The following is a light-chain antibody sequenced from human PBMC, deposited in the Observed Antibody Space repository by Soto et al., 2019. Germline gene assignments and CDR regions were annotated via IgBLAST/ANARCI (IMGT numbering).Light chain of an antibody. CDR2: DVS. CDR3: NSFTTSSTLV. Sequence: QSALTQPASVSGSPGQSITISCTGTSSDVGAYNYVSWYQHHPGKAPKLMIYDVSNRPSGVSNRFSGSKSGNTASLTISGLQAEDEADYYCNSFTTSSTLVFGGGTKLTFL. CDR1: SSDVGAYNY. J-gene: IGLJ2*01. V-gene: IGLV2-14*03.